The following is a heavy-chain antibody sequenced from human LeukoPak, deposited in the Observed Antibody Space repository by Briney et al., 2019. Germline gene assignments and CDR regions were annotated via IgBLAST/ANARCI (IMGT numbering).Heavy chain of an antibody. V-gene: IGHV4-61*02. CDR2: IYTSGST. CDR1: GGSISSGSYY. D-gene: IGHD3-10*01. Sequence: KASETLSLTCTVSGGSISSGSYYWSWIRQPAGKGLEWIGRIYTSGSTNYNPSLKSRVTISVDTSKNQFSLKLSSVTAADTAVYYCARDSLLRRRSSFKGFGETHYYYYMDVWGKGTTVTISS. CDR3: ARDSLLRRRSSFKGFGETHYYYYMDV. J-gene: IGHJ6*03.